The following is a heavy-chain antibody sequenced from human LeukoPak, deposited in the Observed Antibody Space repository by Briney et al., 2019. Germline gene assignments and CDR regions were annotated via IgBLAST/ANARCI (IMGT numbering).Heavy chain of an antibody. CDR1: GGSISSSSYY. Sequence: SETLSLTCTVSGGSISSSSYYWGWIRQPPGKGLEWIGSIYYSGSTYYNPSLKSRVTISVDTSKNQFSLKLSSVTAADTAVYYCAREKGYGGVNWFDPWGQGTLVTVSS. J-gene: IGHJ5*02. D-gene: IGHD4-23*01. V-gene: IGHV4-39*07. CDR3: AREKGYGGVNWFDP. CDR2: IYYSGST.